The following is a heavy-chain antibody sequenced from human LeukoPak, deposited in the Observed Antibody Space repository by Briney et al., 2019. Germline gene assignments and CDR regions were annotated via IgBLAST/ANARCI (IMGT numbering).Heavy chain of an antibody. CDR1: GYTFTGYY. CDR2: INPNSGGT. J-gene: IGHJ3*02. D-gene: IGHD3-3*01. V-gene: IGHV1-2*02. Sequence: ASVKVSCKASGYTFTGYYMHWVRRAPGQGLEWMGWINPNSGGTNYAQKFQGRVTMTRDTSISTAYMELSRLRSDDTAVYYCARDRYLRFLEPHGAFDIWGQGTMVTVSS. CDR3: ARDRYLRFLEPHGAFDI.